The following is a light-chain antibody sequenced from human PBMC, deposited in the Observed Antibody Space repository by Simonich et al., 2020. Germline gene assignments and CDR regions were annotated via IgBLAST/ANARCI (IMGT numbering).Light chain of an antibody. J-gene: IGKJ1*01. CDR2: KAS. V-gene: IGKV1-5*03. CDR1: QLISSW. Sequence: DIQMTQSPSTLSASVGDRVTITCRASQLISSWLAWDQQKPGKAPKILIYKASSLESGVPARFSGSGSGTEFTLTISSLQPDDFATYYCQQYNSYSQTFGQGTKVEIK. CDR3: QQYNSYSQT.